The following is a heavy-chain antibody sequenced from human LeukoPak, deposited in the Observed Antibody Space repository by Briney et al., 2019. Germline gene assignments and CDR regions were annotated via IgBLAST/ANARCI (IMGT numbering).Heavy chain of an antibody. Sequence: ASVKVSCKASGYTFTSYAMHWVRQASGQRREGMGWINAGNGNTKYSQKFQGRVTITRDTSASTAYMELSSLRSEDTAVYYCARLESITMVRGVIKDGMDVWGKGTTVTVSS. J-gene: IGHJ6*04. CDR2: INAGNGNT. CDR3: ARLESITMVRGVIKDGMDV. V-gene: IGHV1-3*01. CDR1: GYTFTSYA. D-gene: IGHD3-10*01.